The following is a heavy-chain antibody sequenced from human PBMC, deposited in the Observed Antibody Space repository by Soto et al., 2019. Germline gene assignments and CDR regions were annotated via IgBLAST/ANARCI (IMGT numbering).Heavy chain of an antibody. D-gene: IGHD6-6*01. J-gene: IGHJ4*02. Sequence: EVQLVESAGGWVHPGGSLKLSCAVSGFTFSGSVMHWVRQASGKGLEWLGRIRSRDSDYATSYAESVKGRVTISRDDSKNTAYLQVTSLKIEDTALYYCTTYGNSSKGFDYWGQGTLVTVSS. CDR2: IRSRDSDYAT. CDR1: GFTFSGSV. V-gene: IGHV3-73*01. CDR3: TTYGNSSKGFDY.